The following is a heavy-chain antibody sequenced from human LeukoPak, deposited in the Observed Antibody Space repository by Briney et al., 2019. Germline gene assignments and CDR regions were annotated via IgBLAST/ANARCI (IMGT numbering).Heavy chain of an antibody. V-gene: IGHV1-2*02. D-gene: IGHD6-19*01. CDR2: ISPNSGDT. CDR1: GYTFTGYD. J-gene: IGHJ4*02. CDR3: ARNFGSGWYIDY. Sequence: ASVKVSCKASGYTFTGYDIHWVRQAPGQGLEWMGWISPNSGDTNYAQNFQGRVTMTGDTSISTAYMELSRLRSDDTAVYYCARNFGSGWYIDYWGQGTLVTVSS.